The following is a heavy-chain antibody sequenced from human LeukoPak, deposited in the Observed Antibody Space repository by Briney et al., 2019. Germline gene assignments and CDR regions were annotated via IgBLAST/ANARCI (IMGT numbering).Heavy chain of an antibody. CDR2: ISAYHGNT. CDR1: GYTFTSYG. Sequence: ASVKVSCKASGYTFTSYGISWVRQAPGQGLEWMGWISAYHGNTNYAQKLQGRVTMTTDTSTSTAYMELRSLRSDDTAVYYCAREYIRERYYDFWSGYSPDYMDVWGKGTTVTVSS. CDR3: AREYIRERYYDFWSGYSPDYMDV. J-gene: IGHJ6*03. V-gene: IGHV1-18*01. D-gene: IGHD3-3*01.